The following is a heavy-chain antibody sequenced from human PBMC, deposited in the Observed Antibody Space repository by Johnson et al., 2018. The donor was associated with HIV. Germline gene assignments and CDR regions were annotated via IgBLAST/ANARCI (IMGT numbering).Heavy chain of an antibody. V-gene: IGHV3-20*04. D-gene: IGHD3-9*01. J-gene: IGHJ3*02. CDR3: AKDLRVFDWFNAYDAFDI. CDR2: INWNGGST. Sequence: VQLVESGGGVVRPGGSLRLTCVASGFTFDDYGMSWVRQAPGKGLEWVSGINWNGGSTGYGDSVKGRFTISRDNAKNSLYLQMNSLRAEDTALYYCAKDLRVFDWFNAYDAFDIWGQGTMVTVSS. CDR1: GFTFDDYG.